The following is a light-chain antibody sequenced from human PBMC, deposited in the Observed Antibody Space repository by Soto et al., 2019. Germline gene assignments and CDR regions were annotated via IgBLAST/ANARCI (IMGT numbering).Light chain of an antibody. CDR2: DAS. V-gene: IGKV3-11*01. Sequence: DILLTQSPATLSLSPGERATLSCRTSQSVDRSLAWFQQKPGQAPRLLIYDASNRATDIPTRFSGSGSGTDFTLTISSLEPEDFAVYYCQQRGSWPQLTFGGGTKVEI. CDR3: QQRGSWPQLT. CDR1: QSVDRS. J-gene: IGKJ4*01.